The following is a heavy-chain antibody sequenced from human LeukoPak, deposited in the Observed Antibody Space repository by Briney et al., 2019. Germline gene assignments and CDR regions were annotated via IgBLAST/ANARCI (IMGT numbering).Heavy chain of an antibody. CDR2: IIPIFGTA. CDR3: ARGVSYYDSSGDYYYYYMDV. Sequence: SVKVSCKASGGTFSSDAISWVRQAPGQGLEWMGGIIPIFGTANYAQKFQGRVTITTDESTSTAYMELSSLRSEDTAVYYCARGVSYYDSSGDYYYYYMDVWGKGTTVTVSS. CDR1: GGTFSSDA. D-gene: IGHD3-22*01. J-gene: IGHJ6*03. V-gene: IGHV1-69*05.